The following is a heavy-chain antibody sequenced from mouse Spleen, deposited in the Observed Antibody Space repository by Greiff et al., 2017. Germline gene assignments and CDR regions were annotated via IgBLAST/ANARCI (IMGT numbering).Heavy chain of an antibody. CDR2: ISNLAYSI. D-gene: IGHD1-1*01. J-gene: IGHJ3*01. V-gene: IGHV5-15*01. Sequence: EVQRVESGGGLVQPGGSLKLSCAASGFTFSDYGMAWVRQAPRKGPEWVAFISNLAYSIYYADTVTGRFTISRENAKNTLYLEMSSLRSEDTAMYYCARLDYGSSYGFAYWGQGTLVTVSA. CDR1: GFTFSDYG. CDR3: ARLDYGSSYGFAY.